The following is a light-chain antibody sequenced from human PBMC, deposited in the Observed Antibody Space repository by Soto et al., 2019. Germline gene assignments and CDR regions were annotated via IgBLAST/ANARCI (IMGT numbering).Light chain of an antibody. CDR1: SSNIGSNT. V-gene: IGLV1-44*01. CDR3: VAWDDSLNGYVV. Sequence: HSVLTQPPSASGTPGQRVTISCSGSSSNIGSNTVNWYQQLPGTAPKLVIYSNNQRPSGVPDRFSGSKSGTSASLAISGLQSEDEADYYCVAWDDSLNGYVVFGSGTKLNVL. J-gene: IGLJ2*01. CDR2: SNN.